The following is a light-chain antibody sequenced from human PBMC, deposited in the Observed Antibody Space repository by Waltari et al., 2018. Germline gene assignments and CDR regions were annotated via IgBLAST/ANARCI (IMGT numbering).Light chain of an antibody. CDR1: SSNIGGNV. CDR2: SSD. V-gene: IGLV1-44*01. CDR3: VAWDDSLTGYV. Sequence: QSVLTQPPSTSGTPGQRVIISCSGSSSNIGGNVVNWYQQIPRTAPKLLIYSSDQRPSGVPDRCSGSKSGTSASLAISGLQSEDEADYYCVAWDDSLTGYVFGTGTKVTVL. J-gene: IGLJ1*01.